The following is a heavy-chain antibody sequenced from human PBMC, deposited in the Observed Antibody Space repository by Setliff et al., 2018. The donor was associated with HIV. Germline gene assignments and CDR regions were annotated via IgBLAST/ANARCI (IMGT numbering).Heavy chain of an antibody. Sequence: SVKVSCKASGGTFSSYAISWVRQAPGQGLEWMGRIIPILGIANYAQKFQGRVTITADTSASTAYMELRSLRSDDTAVYYCARDDGGYNYAEAFDVWGQGTMVTVSS. V-gene: IGHV1-69*10. CDR2: IIPILGIA. J-gene: IGHJ3*01. CDR3: ARDDGGYNYAEAFDV. D-gene: IGHD3-16*01. CDR1: GGTFSSYA.